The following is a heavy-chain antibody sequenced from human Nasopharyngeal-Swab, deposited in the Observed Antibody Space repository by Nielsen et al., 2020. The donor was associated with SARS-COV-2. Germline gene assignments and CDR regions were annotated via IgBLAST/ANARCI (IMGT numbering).Heavy chain of an antibody. CDR1: GFTFSSYS. J-gene: IGHJ4*02. D-gene: IGHD3-10*01. Sequence: GESLKISCAASGFTFSSYSMNWVRQAPGKGLEWVSSISSSSSYIYYADSVKGRFTISRDNAKNSLYLQMNSLRAEDTAVYHCAKQGESYYGSGSYYPYDCWGQGTLVTVSS. CDR2: ISSSSSYI. CDR3: AKQGESYYGSGSYYPYDC. V-gene: IGHV3-21*01.